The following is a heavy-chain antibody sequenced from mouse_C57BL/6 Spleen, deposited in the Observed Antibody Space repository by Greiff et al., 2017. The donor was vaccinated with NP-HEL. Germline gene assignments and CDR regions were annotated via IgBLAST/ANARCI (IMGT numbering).Heavy chain of an antibody. Sequence: EVQLQQSGPELVKPGASVKISCKASGYTFTDYYMNWVKQSHGKSLEWIGDINPNNGGTSYNQKFKGKATLTVDKSSSTAYMELRSLTSEDSAVYYCARYKYHWYFDVWGTGTTVTVSS. V-gene: IGHV1-26*01. CDR1: GYTFTDYY. CDR2: INPNNGGT. CDR3: ARYKYHWYFDV. D-gene: IGHD2-10*02. J-gene: IGHJ1*03.